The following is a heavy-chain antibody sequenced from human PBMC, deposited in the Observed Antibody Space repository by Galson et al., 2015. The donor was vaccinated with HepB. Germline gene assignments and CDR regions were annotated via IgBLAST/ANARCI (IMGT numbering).Heavy chain of an antibody. CDR3: ARDSIRHGSGSYYWFDP. CDR1: GFTFSSYS. D-gene: IGHD3-10*01. CDR2: ISSSSSTI. J-gene: IGHJ5*02. V-gene: IGHV3-48*02. Sequence: SLRLSCAASGFTFSSYSMNWVRQAPGKGLEWVSYISSSSSTIYHADSVKGRFTISRDNAKNSLYLQMNSLRDEDTAVYYCARDSIRHGSGSYYWFDPWGQGTLVTVSS.